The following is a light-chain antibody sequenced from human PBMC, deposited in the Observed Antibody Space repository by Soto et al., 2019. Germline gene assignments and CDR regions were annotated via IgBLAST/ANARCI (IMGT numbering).Light chain of an antibody. J-gene: IGLJ1*01. CDR2: DVS. CDR3: SSYTTSSTVV. V-gene: IGLV2-11*01. Sequence: QSVLTQPRSVSGSPGQSVTISCTGTSSDVGGYNYVSWYQQHPDKAPKLMIYDVSKRPSGVPDRFSGSKSGNTASLTISGLQAEDEADYYCSSYTTSSTVVFGTGTKVTVL. CDR1: SSDVGGYNY.